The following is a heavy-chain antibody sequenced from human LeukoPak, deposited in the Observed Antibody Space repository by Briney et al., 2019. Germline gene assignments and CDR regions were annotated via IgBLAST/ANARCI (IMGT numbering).Heavy chain of an antibody. CDR1: GGTFSSYA. D-gene: IGHD4-17*01. CDR3: ARVRGDTVTKF. Sequence: ASVKVSCKASGGTFSSYAISWVRQAPGQGLEWMGRIIPIFGTANYAQKFQGRVTITTDESTSTAYMELSSLRSEDTAVYYCARVRGDTVTKFWGQGTMVTVSS. CDR2: IIPIFGTA. V-gene: IGHV1-69*05. J-gene: IGHJ3*01.